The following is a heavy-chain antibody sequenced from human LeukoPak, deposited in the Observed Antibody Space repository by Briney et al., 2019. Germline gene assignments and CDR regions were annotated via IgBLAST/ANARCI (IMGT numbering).Heavy chain of an antibody. J-gene: IGHJ4*02. Sequence: PGGSLRLSCAASGFTFSDYYMSWIRQAPGKGLEWVSYISSSGSTIYYADSVKGRFTISRDNAKNSLYLQMNSLRAEDTAVYYCARDRALYGDFVLFDYWGQGTLVTVSS. CDR3: ARDRALYGDFVLFDY. D-gene: IGHD4-17*01. V-gene: IGHV3-11*01. CDR1: GFTFSDYY. CDR2: ISSSGSTI.